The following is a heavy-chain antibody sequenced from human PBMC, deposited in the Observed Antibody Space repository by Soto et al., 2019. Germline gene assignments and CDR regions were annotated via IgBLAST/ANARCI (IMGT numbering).Heavy chain of an antibody. Sequence: PSETLSLTCAVYGGSFSGYYWSWIRQPPGKGLEWIGEINHSGSTNYNPSLKSRVTISVDTSKNQFSLKLSSVTAADTAVYYCARRLHYYGSGSYWRLSYYCDYWGQGTRVTVPS. D-gene: IGHD3-10*01. J-gene: IGHJ4*02. CDR3: ARRLHYYGSGSYWRLSYYCDY. CDR1: GGSFSGYY. CDR2: INHSGST. V-gene: IGHV4-34*01.